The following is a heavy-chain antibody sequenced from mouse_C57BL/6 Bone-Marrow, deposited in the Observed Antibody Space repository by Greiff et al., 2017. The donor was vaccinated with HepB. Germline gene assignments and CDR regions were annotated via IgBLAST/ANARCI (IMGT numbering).Heavy chain of an antibody. D-gene: IGHD1-1*01. CDR3: ARHYYGSSSFAY. CDR1: GYTFTSYW. V-gene: IGHV1-55*01. CDR2: IYPGSGST. Sequence: VQLQQPGAELVKPGASVKMSCKASGYTFTSYWITWVKQRPGQGLEWIGDIYPGSGSTNYNEKFKSKATLTVDTSSSTAYMQLSSLTSEDSAVYYCARHYYGSSSFAYWGQGTLVTVSA. J-gene: IGHJ3*01.